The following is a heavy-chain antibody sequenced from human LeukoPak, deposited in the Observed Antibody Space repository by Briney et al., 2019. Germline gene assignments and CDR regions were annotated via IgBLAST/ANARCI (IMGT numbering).Heavy chain of an antibody. CDR1: GFTFSSYA. J-gene: IGHJ4*02. CDR3: ARERTGYFDY. V-gene: IGHV3-23*01. CDR2: ISGSGGST. Sequence: GGSLRLSCAACGFTFSSYAMSLVRQAPGKGLEWVSAISGSGGSTYYADSVKGRFTISRDNAKNSLYLQMNSLRDEDTAVYYCARERTGYFDYWGQGTLVTVSS. D-gene: IGHD6-6*01.